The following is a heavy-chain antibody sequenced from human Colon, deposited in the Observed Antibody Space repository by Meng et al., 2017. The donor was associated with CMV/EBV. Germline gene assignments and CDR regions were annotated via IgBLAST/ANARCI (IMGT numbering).Heavy chain of an antibody. Sequence: LSCVASGLPFNKSAMHWVRQAPAKGLEWVASIRSGGTYIHYADSVKGRLTISRDNAKTSVYLQMDNLTGEDTAIYFCARVGSTGGLDYWGQGTLVTVSS. J-gene: IGHJ4*02. CDR1: GLPFNKSA. D-gene: IGHD2-8*02. CDR3: ARVGSTGGLDY. V-gene: IGHV3-21*01. CDR2: IRSGGTYI.